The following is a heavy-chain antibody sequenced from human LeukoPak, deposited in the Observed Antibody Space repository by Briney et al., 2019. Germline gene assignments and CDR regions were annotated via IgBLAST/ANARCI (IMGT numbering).Heavy chain of an antibody. D-gene: IGHD1-26*01. Sequence: GGSLRLSCAASGFTFNTYSMNWVRQAPGKGLEWVSSISSSSSYIYYADSVKGRFTISRDNAKNSLYLQMNSLRAEDTAVYYCARDRGGSYYPEYFQHWGQGTLVTVSS. V-gene: IGHV3-21*01. CDR3: ARDRGGSYYPEYFQH. CDR1: GFTFNTYS. CDR2: ISSSSSYI. J-gene: IGHJ1*01.